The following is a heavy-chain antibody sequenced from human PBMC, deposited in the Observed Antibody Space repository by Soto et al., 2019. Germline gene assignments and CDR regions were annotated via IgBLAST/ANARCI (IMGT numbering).Heavy chain of an antibody. CDR3: ARELRTRIDGSNLGY. D-gene: IGHD2-15*01. Sequence: QVQLVPSGADVKKPGASVKVSCKAAGYTFTGYYMHWVRQAPGQGLEWMGWINPNSGGTNYAQKFQGRVTMTRDTSISTAYMELRRLRSDDTAVYYCARELRTRIDGSNLGYWGQGTLVTVSS. J-gene: IGHJ4*02. CDR1: GYTFTGYY. CDR2: INPNSGGT. V-gene: IGHV1-2*02.